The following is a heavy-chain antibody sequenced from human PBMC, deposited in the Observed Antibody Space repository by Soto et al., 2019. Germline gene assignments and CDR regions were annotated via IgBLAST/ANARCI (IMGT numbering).Heavy chain of an antibody. CDR1: GGSITSGGFY. V-gene: IGHV4-31*03. Sequence: QVQLQESGPGLVKPSQTLSLTCTVSGGSITSGGFYWIWLRQQPGKGLEWIAYIFHSGSTDHNPSPKRRVTISASAYKTKFSLTLTLATAAATAVSYCVRGGIAGYGFDPWGQGTLVTVSS. J-gene: IGHJ5*02. CDR2: IFHSGST. D-gene: IGHD6-13*01. CDR3: VRGGIAGYGFDP.